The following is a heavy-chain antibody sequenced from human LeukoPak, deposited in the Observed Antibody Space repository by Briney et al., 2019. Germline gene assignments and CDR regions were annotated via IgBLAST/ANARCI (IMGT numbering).Heavy chain of an antibody. D-gene: IGHD3-22*01. CDR1: GYTLTNYA. CDR2: INTNTGNP. V-gene: IGHV7-4-1*02. Sequence: ASVKVSCKASGYTLTNYAMNWVRQAPGQGLEWMGWINTNTGNPTYAQGFTGRFVFSLDTSVSTSYLQISSLRADDTAVYYCAKVDSSGYYYETWGQGTLVTVSS. CDR3: AKVDSSGYYYET. J-gene: IGHJ4*02.